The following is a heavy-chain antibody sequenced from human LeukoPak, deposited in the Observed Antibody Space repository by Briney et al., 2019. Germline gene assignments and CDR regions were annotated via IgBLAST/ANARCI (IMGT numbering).Heavy chain of an antibody. CDR1: GGSFSTYY. CDR2: INHSGST. Sequence: PSETLSLTCAVYGGSFSTYYWSWIRQPPGKGLEWIGEINHSGSTNYNPSLKSRVTISVDTSKNQFSLKLSSATAAATAVYYCARGGFYCGGDCYVDYWGQGTLVTVSS. CDR3: ARGGFYCGGDCYVDY. V-gene: IGHV4-34*01. J-gene: IGHJ4*02. D-gene: IGHD2-21*02.